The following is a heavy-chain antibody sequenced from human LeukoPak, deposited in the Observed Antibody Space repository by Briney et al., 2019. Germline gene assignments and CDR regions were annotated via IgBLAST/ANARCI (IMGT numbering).Heavy chain of an antibody. CDR2: IKQDGSED. CDR1: GFTFSTYW. CDR3: ARGRGFSHGWPVDTFDM. V-gene: IGHV3-7*04. Sequence: PGGSLRLSCAASGFTFSTYWMSWVRQAPGKGLEWVANIKQDGSEDYYVDSVKGRFIISRDNTENSLYLQMNSLRAEDTAMYYCARGRGFSHGWPVDTFDMWGQGTMVTVSS. J-gene: IGHJ3*02. D-gene: IGHD5-18*01.